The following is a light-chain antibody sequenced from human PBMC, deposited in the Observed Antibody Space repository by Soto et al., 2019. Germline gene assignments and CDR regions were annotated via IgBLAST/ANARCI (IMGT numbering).Light chain of an antibody. V-gene: IGKV1-5*01. CDR1: QIINRW. J-gene: IGKJ1*01. CDR3: QQYGSSRT. CDR2: DVS. Sequence: DIQMTQSPSTLSASVGDRVTITFRSSQIINRWLAWYQQKPGKAPKCLIYDVSSRATGIPDRFSGSGSGTDFTLTISRLEPEDFAVYYCQQYGSSRTFGQGTKVDI.